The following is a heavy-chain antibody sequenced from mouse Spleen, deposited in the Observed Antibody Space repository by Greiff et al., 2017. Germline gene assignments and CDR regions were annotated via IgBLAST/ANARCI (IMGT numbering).Heavy chain of an antibody. D-gene: IGHD2-1*01. CDR1: GYTFTDYV. CDR2: IYPGSGST. V-gene: IGHV1-77*01. CDR3: ARPGNYYFDY. Sequence: QVQLQQSGPELVKPGASVKMSCKASGYTFTDYVISWVKQRTGQGLEWIGEIYPGSGSTYYNEKFKGKATLTADKSSNTAYMQLSSLTSEGSAVYFCARPGNYYFDYWGQGTTLTGSS. J-gene: IGHJ2*01.